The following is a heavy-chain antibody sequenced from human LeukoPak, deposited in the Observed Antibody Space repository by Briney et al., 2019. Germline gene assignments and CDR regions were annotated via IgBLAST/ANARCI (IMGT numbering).Heavy chain of an antibody. V-gene: IGHV4-4*07. CDR2: IYTSGST. CDR1: GGSISSYY. J-gene: IGHJ5*02. CDR3: ARVGCSGGSCWFDP. Sequence: SETLSLTCTVSGGSISSYYWSWIRQPAGKGLEWIGRIYTSGSTNYNPSLKSRVTVSVDTSKNQFSLKLSSVTAADTAVYYCARVGCSGGSCWFDPWGQGTLVTVSS. D-gene: IGHD2-15*01.